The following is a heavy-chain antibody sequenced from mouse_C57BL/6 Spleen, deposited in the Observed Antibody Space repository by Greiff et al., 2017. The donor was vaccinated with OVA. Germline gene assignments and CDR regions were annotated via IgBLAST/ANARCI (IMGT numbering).Heavy chain of an antibody. V-gene: IGHV1-26*01. CDR2: INPNNGGT. Sequence: EVQLQQSGPELVKPGASVKISCKASGYTFTDYYMNWVKQSHGKSLEWIGDINPNNGGTSYNQKFKGKATLTVDKSSSTAYMELRSLTSEDSAVYYCARSIYDGYLYWYFDVWGTGTTVTVSS. CDR1: GYTFTDYY. D-gene: IGHD2-3*01. CDR3: ARSIYDGYLYWYFDV. J-gene: IGHJ1*03.